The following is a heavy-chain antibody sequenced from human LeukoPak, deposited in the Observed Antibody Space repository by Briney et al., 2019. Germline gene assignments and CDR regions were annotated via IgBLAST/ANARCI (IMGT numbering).Heavy chain of an antibody. CDR2: IIPIFGTA. J-gene: IGHJ4*02. V-gene: IGHV1-69*05. Sequence: SVKVSCKASGGTFSSYAISWVRQAPGQGLEWMGGIIPIFGTANYAQKFQGRVTITTDESTSTAYMELSSLRFEDTAVYYCARDRGDGCNHPLDYWGQGTLVTVSS. D-gene: IGHD5-24*01. CDR3: ARDRGDGCNHPLDY. CDR1: GGTFSSYA.